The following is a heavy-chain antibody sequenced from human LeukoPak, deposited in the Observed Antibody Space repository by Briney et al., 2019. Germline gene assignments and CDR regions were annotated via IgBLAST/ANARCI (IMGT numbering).Heavy chain of an antibody. CDR1: GFTFSSYS. Sequence: GGSLRLSCAASGFTFSSYSMHWVRQAPGKGLVWVSRIKSDGSSISYADSVKGRFTISRDSANNTLFLQMNSLRDEDTAVYYCARGMDSLGATPDYWGQGTLVTVSS. D-gene: IGHD1-26*01. CDR2: IKSDGSSI. V-gene: IGHV3-74*01. CDR3: ARGMDSLGATPDY. J-gene: IGHJ4*02.